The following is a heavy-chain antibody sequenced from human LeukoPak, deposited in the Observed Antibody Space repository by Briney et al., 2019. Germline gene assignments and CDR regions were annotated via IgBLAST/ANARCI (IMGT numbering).Heavy chain of an antibody. Sequence: PSETLSLTCAVYGGSFSAYYWSWIRQPPGKGLEWIGEINHSGSTNYNPSLKSRVTISVDTSKNQFSLKLTSVTAADTAVYYCARGPHLVRHYMDVWGKGTTVIVSS. CDR2: INHSGST. V-gene: IGHV4-34*01. CDR3: ARGPHLVRHYMDV. CDR1: GGSFSAYY. J-gene: IGHJ6*03. D-gene: IGHD2-2*01.